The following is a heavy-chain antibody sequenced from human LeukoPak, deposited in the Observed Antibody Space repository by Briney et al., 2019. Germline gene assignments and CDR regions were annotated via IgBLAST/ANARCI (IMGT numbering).Heavy chain of an antibody. J-gene: IGHJ4*02. V-gene: IGHV3-23*01. Sequence: GGSLRLSCVASGFTFTSSAMSWVRQAPGKGLEWVSTISGSGGSTYYADSVKGQFTISRDNSKNTLYLQMNSLRAEDTAVYYCAKEEWLLAVYFDYWGQGTLVTVSS. CDR2: ISGSGGST. D-gene: IGHD3-3*01. CDR3: AKEEWLLAVYFDY. CDR1: GFTFTSSA.